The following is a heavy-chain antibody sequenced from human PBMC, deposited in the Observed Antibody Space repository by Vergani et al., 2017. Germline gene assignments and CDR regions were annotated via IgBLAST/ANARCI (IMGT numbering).Heavy chain of an antibody. D-gene: IGHD3-16*01. CDR3: AKGSLAGFMIGWFDP. V-gene: IGHV3-23*01. Sequence: EVQLLESGGGLVQPGGSLRLSCAASGFTFSSYAMSWVRQAPGKGLEWVSAIGGSGGSTYYADSVKGRFTISRDNSNNTLYLQMNSLRAEDTAVYYCAKGSLAGFMIGWFDPWGQGTLVTVSS. CDR2: IGGSGGST. J-gene: IGHJ5*02. CDR1: GFTFSSYA.